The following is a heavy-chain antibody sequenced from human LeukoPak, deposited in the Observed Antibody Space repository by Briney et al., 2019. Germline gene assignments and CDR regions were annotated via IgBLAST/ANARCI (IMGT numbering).Heavy chain of an antibody. J-gene: IGHJ6*03. CDR1: GYTFIAYG. Sequence: GASVKVSCKASGYTFIAYGISWVRQAPGQGLEWMGWISAYSGNANYAQKVQGRVTVTTDTSTSTAYMELTSLTSDDTAVYYCARGQKGCAQLLCYYYYYYMDVWGKGTTVTVSS. CDR2: ISAYSGNA. V-gene: IGHV1-18*01. CDR3: ARGQKGCAQLLCYYYYYYMDV. D-gene: IGHD2-2*01.